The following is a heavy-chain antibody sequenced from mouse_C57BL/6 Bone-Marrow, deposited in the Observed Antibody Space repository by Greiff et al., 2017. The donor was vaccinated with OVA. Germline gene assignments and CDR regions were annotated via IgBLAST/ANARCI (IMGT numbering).Heavy chain of an antibody. D-gene: IGHD1-1*01. CDR3: ARGGDIYYYGSSPFDY. CDR2: INPSSGYT. Sequence: VQGVESGAELAKPGASVKLSCKASGYTFTSYWMHWVKQRPGQGLEWIGYINPSSGYTKYNQKFKDKATLTADKSSSTAYMQLSSLTYEDSAVCYCARGGDIYYYGSSPFDYWGQGTTLTVSS. J-gene: IGHJ2*01. V-gene: IGHV1-7*01. CDR1: GYTFTSYW.